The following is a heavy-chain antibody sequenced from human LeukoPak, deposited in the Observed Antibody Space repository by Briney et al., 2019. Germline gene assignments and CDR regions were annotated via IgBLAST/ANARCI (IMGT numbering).Heavy chain of an antibody. CDR3: AKDPNANWFDP. V-gene: IGHV3-23*01. J-gene: IGHJ5*02. D-gene: IGHD4/OR15-4a*01. CDR1: GFTFSSYA. Sequence: GGSLRLSCAASGFTFSSYAMSWVRQAPGRGLEWVSAISGSGGSTYYADSVKVRFTISRDKSKNTLYLQMNSLRAEDTAVYYCAKDPNANWFDPWGQGTLVTVSS. CDR2: ISGSGGST.